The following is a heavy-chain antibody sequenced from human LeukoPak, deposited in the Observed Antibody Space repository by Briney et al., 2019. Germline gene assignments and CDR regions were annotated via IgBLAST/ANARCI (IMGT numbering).Heavy chain of an antibody. CDR3: AKDGNYGGNGPLDY. J-gene: IGHJ4*02. CDR2: IWYDGNNK. CDR1: GFTFSSYG. Sequence: GGSLRLSCAASGFTFSSYGMHWVRQAPGKGLEWVAVIWYDGNNKKYADSVKGRFTISRDNSKSTLYLQMNSLRAEDTAVYYCAKDGNYGGNGPLDYWGQGTLVTVSS. V-gene: IGHV3-33*06. D-gene: IGHD4-23*01.